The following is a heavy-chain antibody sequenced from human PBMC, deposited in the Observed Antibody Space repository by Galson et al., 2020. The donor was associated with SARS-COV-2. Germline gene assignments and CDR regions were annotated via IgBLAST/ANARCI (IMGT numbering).Heavy chain of an antibody. D-gene: IGHD4-17*01. V-gene: IGHV4-61*02. CDR2: IYTSGST. J-gene: IGHJ4*02. Sequence: SETLSLTCTVSGGSISSGSYYWSWIRQPAGKGLEWIRRIYTSGSTNYNPSLKSRVTISVDTSKNQFSLKLSSVTAADTAVYYCAREGAANGWFDYWGQGTLVTVSS. CDR3: AREGAANGWFDY. CDR1: GGSISSGSYY.